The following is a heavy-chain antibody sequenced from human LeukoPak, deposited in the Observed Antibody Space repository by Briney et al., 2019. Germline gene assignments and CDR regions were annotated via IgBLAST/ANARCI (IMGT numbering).Heavy chain of an antibody. V-gene: IGHV4-61*05. CDR3: ARQRVGSGHDY. Sequence: PSETLSLTCTVSGGSISSSGYYWAWIRQPPGKGLEWIGNIYYGGSTNYNPSLKSRVTISVDTSKNQFSLKLSSVTAADTAVYYCARQRVGSGHDYWGQGALVTVSS. J-gene: IGHJ4*02. D-gene: IGHD6-19*01. CDR2: IYYGGST. CDR1: GGSISSSGYY.